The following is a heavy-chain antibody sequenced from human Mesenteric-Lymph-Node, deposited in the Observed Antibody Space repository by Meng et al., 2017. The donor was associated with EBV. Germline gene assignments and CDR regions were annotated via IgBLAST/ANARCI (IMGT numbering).Heavy chain of an antibody. CDR3: ARQYGSSFDY. CDR2: IYYSGTT. D-gene: IGHD3-10*01. J-gene: IGHJ4*02. V-gene: IGHV4-39*01. Sequence: LQLQESGPGLVRPSGTLSLICTVSSDSISSTSYHWGWIRQPPGKGLEWIGSIYYSGTTYFNPSLESRVSISVDTSKKQFSLRLTSVTAADTAVHYCARQYGSSFDYWGQGTLVTVSS. CDR1: SDSISSTSYH.